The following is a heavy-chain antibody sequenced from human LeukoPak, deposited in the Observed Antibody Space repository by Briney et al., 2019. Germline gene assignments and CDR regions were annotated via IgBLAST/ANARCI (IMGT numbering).Heavy chain of an antibody. Sequence: GGSLRLSCAASGFTFSSYWMSWVRQAPGKGRECGANIKQDGSEKYYVDSVKGRFTISRDNAKNSLYLQMNSLRAEDTAVYYCASYPIAAPPFDYWGQGTLVTVSS. D-gene: IGHD6-13*01. CDR1: GFTFSSYW. CDR2: IKQDGSEK. CDR3: ASYPIAAPPFDY. J-gene: IGHJ4*02. V-gene: IGHV3-7*02.